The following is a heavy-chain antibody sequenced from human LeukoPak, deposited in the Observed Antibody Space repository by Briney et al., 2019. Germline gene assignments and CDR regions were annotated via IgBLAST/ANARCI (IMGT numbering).Heavy chain of an antibody. CDR3: ARDLWREYYYYYMDV. V-gene: IGHV1-2*02. J-gene: IGHJ6*03. Sequence: ASVKVSCKASGYTFTGYYMHWVRQAPGQGVEWMGWINPNSGGTNYAQKFQGRVTMTRDTSISTAYMELSRLRSDDTAVYYCARDLWREYYYYYMDVWGKGTTVTVSS. D-gene: IGHD2/OR15-2a*01. CDR1: GYTFTGYY. CDR2: INPNSGGT.